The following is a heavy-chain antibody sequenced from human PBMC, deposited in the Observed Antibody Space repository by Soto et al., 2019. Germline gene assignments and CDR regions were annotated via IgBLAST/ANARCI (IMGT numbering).Heavy chain of an antibody. CDR1: GFTFSSYA. CDR3: AKAEYSGYHNWVPQFDY. Sequence: EVQLLESGGGLVQPGGSLRLSCAASGFTFSSYAMSWVRQAPGKGLEWVSAISGSGGSTYYADSVKGRFTISRDNSKNTLYLQMNSLRAEDTAVYYCAKAEYSGYHNWVPQFDYWGQGTLVTVSS. CDR2: ISGSGGST. J-gene: IGHJ4*02. V-gene: IGHV3-23*01. D-gene: IGHD5-12*01.